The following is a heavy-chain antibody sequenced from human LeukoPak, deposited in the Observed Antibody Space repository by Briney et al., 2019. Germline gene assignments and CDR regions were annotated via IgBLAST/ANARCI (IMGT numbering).Heavy chain of an antibody. J-gene: IGHJ4*02. D-gene: IGHD6-19*01. Sequence: SETLFLTCTVSGGSISSGGYYWSWIRQHPGKGLEWIGYIYYSGSTYYNPSLKSRVTISVDTSKNQFSLKLSSVTAADTAVYYCARHLYSSGGGFDYWGQGTLVTVSS. CDR2: IYYSGST. CDR1: GGSISSGGYY. V-gene: IGHV4-39*01. CDR3: ARHLYSSGGGFDY.